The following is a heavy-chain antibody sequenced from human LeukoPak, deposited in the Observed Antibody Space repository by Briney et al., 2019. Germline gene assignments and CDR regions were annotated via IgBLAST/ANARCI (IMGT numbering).Heavy chain of an antibody. J-gene: IGHJ4*02. CDR3: AKAPIVGATRGCFDY. CDR2: ISYDGSNK. D-gene: IGHD1-26*01. Sequence: PGGSLRLSCAASGFTVSSTYMNWVRQAPGKGLEWVAVISYDGSNKYYADSVKGRFTISRDNSKNTLYLQMNSLRAEDTAVYYCAKAPIVGATRGCFDYWGQGTLVTVSS. V-gene: IGHV3-30*18. CDR1: GFTVSSTY.